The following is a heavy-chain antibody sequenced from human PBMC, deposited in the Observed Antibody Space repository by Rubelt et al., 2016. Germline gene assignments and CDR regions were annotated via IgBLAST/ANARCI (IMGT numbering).Heavy chain of an antibody. CDR1: GYTFTSYG. D-gene: IGHD6-6*01. V-gene: IGHV1-18*01. Sequence: VQLVQSGAEVKKPGASVKVSCKASGYTFTSYGISWVRQAPGQGLEWMGWISAYNGNTNYAQKLQGRVTMTTDTSTSTAYMELRSLGSDDTAVYYCARDRIRIAARQGWYFDLWGRGTLVTVSS. CDR2: ISAYNGNT. CDR3: ARDRIRIAARQGWYFDL. J-gene: IGHJ2*01.